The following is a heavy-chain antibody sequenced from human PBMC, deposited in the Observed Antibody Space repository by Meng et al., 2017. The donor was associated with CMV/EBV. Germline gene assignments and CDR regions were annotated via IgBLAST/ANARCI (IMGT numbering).Heavy chain of an antibody. J-gene: IGHJ6*02. D-gene: IGHD2-2*01. V-gene: IGHV4-59*01. CDR2: IYYSGST. CDR3: ARVRVPAATYYYYGMDV. Sequence: PETLSLTCTVSGGSISSYYWSWIRQPPGKGLEWIGYIYYSGSTNYNPSLKSRVTISVDTSKNQFSLKLSSVTAADTAVYYYARVRVPAATYYYYGMDVWGQGTPVTVSS. CDR1: GGSISSYY.